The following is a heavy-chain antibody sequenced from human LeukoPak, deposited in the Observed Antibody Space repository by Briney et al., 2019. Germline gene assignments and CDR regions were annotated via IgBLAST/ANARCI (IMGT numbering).Heavy chain of an antibody. CDR2: IIPIFGTA. Sequence: ASVTVSCKASGGTFSGYAISWVRQAPGPGLEWMGGIIPIFGTANYAQKFQGRVTITADKSTSTAYMELSSLRSEDTAVYYCARETPSSWHTSAFYYYYYGMDVWGKGTTVTVSS. J-gene: IGHJ6*04. V-gene: IGHV1-69*06. CDR1: GGTFSGYA. D-gene: IGHD6-13*01. CDR3: ARETPSSWHTSAFYYYYYGMDV.